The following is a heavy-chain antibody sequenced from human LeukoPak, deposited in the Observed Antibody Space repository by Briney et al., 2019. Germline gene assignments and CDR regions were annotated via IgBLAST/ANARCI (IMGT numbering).Heavy chain of an antibody. D-gene: IGHD3-10*01. CDR1: GFTFSSYA. CDR2: ISDDGSNK. CDR3: ARQFTMVRGVIRGWAFDI. J-gene: IGHJ3*02. Sequence: GGSLRLSCAASGFTFSSYAMHWVRQAPGKGLEWVAVISDDGSNKYYADSVKGRFTISRDNSKNTLYLQMNSLRAEDTAVYYCARQFTMVRGVIRGWAFDIWGQGTMVTVSS. V-gene: IGHV3-30-3*01.